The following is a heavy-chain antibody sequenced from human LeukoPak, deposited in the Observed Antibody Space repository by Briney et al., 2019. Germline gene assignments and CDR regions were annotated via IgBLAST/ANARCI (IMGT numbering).Heavy chain of an antibody. D-gene: IGHD3-10*01. CDR1: GFTFSSYG. CDR3: AKDYYGSGSYLDFDY. CDR2: IRYDGSNK. Sequence: GGSLRLSCAASGFTFSSYGMHWVRQAPGKGLEWVAFIRYDGSNKYHADSVKGRFTISRDNSKNTLYLQMNSLRAEDTAVYYCAKDYYGSGSYLDFDYWGQGTLVTVSS. J-gene: IGHJ4*02. V-gene: IGHV3-30*02.